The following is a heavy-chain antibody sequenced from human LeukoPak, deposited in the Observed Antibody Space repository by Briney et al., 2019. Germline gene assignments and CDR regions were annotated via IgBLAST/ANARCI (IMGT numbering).Heavy chain of an antibody. V-gene: IGHV4-39*07. CDR3: ARAHIVVVVAATLCFDY. CDR1: GDSMSSNYYY. J-gene: IGHJ4*02. Sequence: SETLSLTCTVSGDSMSSNYYYWGWIRQPPGKGLEWIGSIYHSGSTYYNPSLKSRVTISVDTSKNQFSLKLSSVTAADTAVYYCARAHIVVVVAATLCFDYWGQGTLVTVSS. CDR2: IYHSGST. D-gene: IGHD2-15*01.